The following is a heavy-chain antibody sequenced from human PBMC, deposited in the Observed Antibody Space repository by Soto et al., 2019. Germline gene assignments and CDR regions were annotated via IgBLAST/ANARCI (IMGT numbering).Heavy chain of an antibody. CDR1: GGSISSYY. CDR3: ARDPGGSGGYFDY. Sequence: QVQLQESGPGLVKPSETLSLTCTVSGGSISSYYWSWIRQPPGKGLEWIGYIYYSGSTNYNPSLTSRVTISVDTSKNQFSLKLSSVTAADTAVYYCARDPGGSGGYFDYWGQGTLVTVSS. CDR2: IYYSGST. J-gene: IGHJ4*02. D-gene: IGHD3-10*01. V-gene: IGHV4-59*01.